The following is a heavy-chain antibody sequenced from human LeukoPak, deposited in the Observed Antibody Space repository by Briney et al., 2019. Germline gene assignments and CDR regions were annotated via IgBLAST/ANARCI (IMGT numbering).Heavy chain of an antibody. D-gene: IGHD3-10*01. CDR3: ARGPYTYYYGSGSYIPKGNYYYYMDV. Sequence: SETLSLTCTVSGGSISSYYWSWIRQPAGKGLEWIGRIYTSGSTNYNPSLKSRVTMSVDTSKNQFSLKLSSVTAADTAVYYCARGPYTYYYGSGSYIPKGNYYYYMDVWGKGTTVTVSS. J-gene: IGHJ6*03. CDR2: IYTSGST. V-gene: IGHV4-4*07. CDR1: GGSISSYY.